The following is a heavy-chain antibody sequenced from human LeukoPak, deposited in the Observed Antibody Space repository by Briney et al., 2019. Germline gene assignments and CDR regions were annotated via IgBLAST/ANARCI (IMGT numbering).Heavy chain of an antibody. J-gene: IGHJ6*03. CDR3: AKSKSSSSGSNYMDV. CDR2: ISWDGGST. CDR1: GFTFDDYA. V-gene: IGHV3-43D*03. Sequence: PGGSLRLSCAAFGFTFDDYAMHWVRQAPGKGLEWVSVISWDGGSTYYADSVKGRFTISRDNSKNSLYLQMNSLRAEGTALYYCAKSKSSSSGSNYMDVWGKGTTVTVSS. D-gene: IGHD6-6*01.